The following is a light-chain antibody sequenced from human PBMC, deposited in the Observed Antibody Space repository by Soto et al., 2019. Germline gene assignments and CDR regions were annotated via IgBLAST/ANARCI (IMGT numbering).Light chain of an antibody. Sequence: AIQLTQSPSSLSASVGDRVTITCRASQAISSALAWYQQKPGKAPKLLIYDASSLESGVPSRFRGSGSGPDFPLTICRWKPEDFATYYCHQFNSYPLTFGGGTKVEIK. J-gene: IGKJ4*01. V-gene: IGKV1-13*02. CDR3: HQFNSYPLT. CDR2: DAS. CDR1: QAISSA.